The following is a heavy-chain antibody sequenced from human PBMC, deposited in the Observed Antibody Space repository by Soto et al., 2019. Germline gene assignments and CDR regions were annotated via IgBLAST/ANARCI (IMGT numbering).Heavy chain of an antibody. J-gene: IGHJ4*02. CDR2: INTANGYT. D-gene: IGHD3-10*01. CDR1: GYTFTNYV. CDR3: ASLGGSGTDY. V-gene: IGHV1-3*04. Sequence: QVQLVQSGAEVKKPGASVKVSCKASGYTFTNYVIHWVRQAPGQRLEWMGWINTANGYTKYSQNFQGRVTITRDTSASTAYMELSSLRSEDTAVYYCASLGGSGTDYWGQGTLVTVSS.